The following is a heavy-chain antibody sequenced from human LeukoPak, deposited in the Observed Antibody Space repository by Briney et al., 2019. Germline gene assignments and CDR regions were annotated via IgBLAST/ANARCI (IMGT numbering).Heavy chain of an antibody. CDR2: ISAYNGNT. J-gene: IGHJ4*02. CDR1: GYTFTSYG. CDR3: ARWAYCSGGSCYSGFDY. Sequence: GASVKVSRKASGYTFTSYGISWVRQAPGQGLEWMGWISAYNGNTNYAQKLQGRVTMTTDTATSTAYMELRSLRSDDTAVYYCARWAYCSGGSCYSGFDYWGQGTLVTVSS. V-gene: IGHV1-18*01. D-gene: IGHD2-15*01.